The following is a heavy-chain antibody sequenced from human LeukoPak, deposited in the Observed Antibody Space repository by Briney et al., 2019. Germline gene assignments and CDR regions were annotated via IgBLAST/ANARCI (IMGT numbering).Heavy chain of an antibody. D-gene: IGHD3-22*01. V-gene: IGHV1-18*01. CDR3: VLMPDYYDSSSQAAY. J-gene: IGHJ4*02. CDR1: GYSFASYG. CDR2: VSAYNGNT. Sequence: VASVKVSCKASGYSFASYGISWVRQAPGQGLEWMGWVSAYNGNTNYAQKVQGRVTMTTDTSTSTAYMELRSLRSDDTAVYYCVLMPDYYDSSSQAAYWGQGTLVTVSS.